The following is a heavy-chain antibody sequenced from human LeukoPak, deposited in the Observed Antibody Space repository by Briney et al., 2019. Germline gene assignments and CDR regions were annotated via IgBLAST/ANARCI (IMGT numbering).Heavy chain of an antibody. D-gene: IGHD2-15*01. Sequence: ASVKVSCKASGYTFTSYGISWARQAPGQGLEWMGIINPSGGSTSYAQKFQGRVTMTRDTSTSTVYMELSSLRSEDTAVYYCARDHLINVGVVVGSYGMDVWGQGTTVIVSS. CDR3: ARDHLINVGVVVGSYGMDV. J-gene: IGHJ6*02. CDR2: INPSGGST. V-gene: IGHV1-46*01. CDR1: GYTFTSYG.